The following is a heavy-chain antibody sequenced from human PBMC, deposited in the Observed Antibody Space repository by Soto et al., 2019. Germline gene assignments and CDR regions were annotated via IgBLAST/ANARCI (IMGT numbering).Heavy chain of an antibody. V-gene: IGHV3-64D*06. CDR1: GFTFSSYA. Sequence: QPGGSLRLSCSASGFTFSSYAMHWVRQAPGKGLEYVSAIGSNGGSTYYADSVKGRFTISRDNSKNTLYLQMSSLRAEDTAVYYCVKDMGDTAMAPFDYWGQGTLVTVSS. CDR3: VKDMGDTAMAPFDY. CDR2: IGSNGGST. D-gene: IGHD5-18*01. J-gene: IGHJ4*02.